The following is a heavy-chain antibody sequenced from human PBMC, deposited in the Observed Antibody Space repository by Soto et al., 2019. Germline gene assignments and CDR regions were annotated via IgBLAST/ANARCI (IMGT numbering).Heavy chain of an antibody. CDR3: AKDSSAAFDY. Sequence: GGSLRLSCVASGFTLRTSGMHWVRQAPSKGLEWVAVISHDGSNQFYAESVKGRFTISRDNSKNMLYLQMNSLRGDDSAVYFCAKDSSAAFDYWGQGTVVTVSS. D-gene: IGHD6-25*01. CDR2: ISHDGSNQ. V-gene: IGHV3-30*18. CDR1: GFTLRTSG. J-gene: IGHJ4*02.